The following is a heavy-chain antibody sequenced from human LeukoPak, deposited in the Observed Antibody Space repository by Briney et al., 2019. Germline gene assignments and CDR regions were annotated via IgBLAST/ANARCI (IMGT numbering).Heavy chain of an antibody. CDR2: INPNSGGT. CDR1: GYTFTGYY. D-gene: IGHD5-12*01. J-gene: IGHJ4*02. V-gene: IGHV1-2*02. CDR3: ARGGQNSGYDLVY. Sequence: ASVKVSCKASGYTFTGYYMHWVRQAPGQGLEWMGWINPNSGGTNYAQRFQGGVTMTRDTSISTAYMELSRLRSDDTAVYYCARGGQNSGYDLVYWGQGTLVTVSS.